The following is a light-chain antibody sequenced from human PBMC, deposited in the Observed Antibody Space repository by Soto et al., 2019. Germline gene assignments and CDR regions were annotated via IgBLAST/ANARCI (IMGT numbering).Light chain of an antibody. J-gene: IGLJ2*01. CDR2: QDN. Sequence: SYELTQPPSVSVSPGQTASITCSGNKLGDKYTHWYQQKPGQSPVLVIFQDNKRPSAIPERFSGSNFGNTATLTISGTQAMDEADYYCQAWGSSTVVFGGGTKLTVL. CDR3: QAWGSSTVV. CDR1: KLGDKY. V-gene: IGLV3-1*01.